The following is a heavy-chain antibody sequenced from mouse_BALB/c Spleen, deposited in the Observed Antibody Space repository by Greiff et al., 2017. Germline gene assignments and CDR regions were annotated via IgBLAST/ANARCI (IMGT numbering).Heavy chain of an antibody. CDR3: ARHRYDGYLAWFAY. Sequence: EVQLQESGPELVKPGASVKIPCKASGYTFTDYNMDWVKQSHGKSLEWIGDINPNNGGTIYNQKFKGKATLTVDKSSSTAYMELRSLTSEDTAVYYCARHRYDGYLAWFAYWGQGTLVTVSA. J-gene: IGHJ3*01. CDR1: GYTFTDYN. CDR2: INPNNGGT. D-gene: IGHD2-3*01. V-gene: IGHV1-18*01.